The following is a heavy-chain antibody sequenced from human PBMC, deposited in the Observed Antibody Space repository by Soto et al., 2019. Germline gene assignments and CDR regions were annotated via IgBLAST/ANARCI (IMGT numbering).Heavy chain of an antibody. CDR2: INHSGST. CDR3: SREIVVVVAAQLGDYYYYYYMDV. Sequence: SETLSLTCAVYGGSFSGYYWSWIRQPPGKGLEWIGEINHSGSTNYNPSIKSRVTISVDTSKNQFSLKLSSVTAADTAVYYCSREIVVVVAAQLGDYYYYYYMDVWGKGTTVT. CDR1: GGSFSGYY. D-gene: IGHD2-15*01. V-gene: IGHV4-34*01. J-gene: IGHJ6*03.